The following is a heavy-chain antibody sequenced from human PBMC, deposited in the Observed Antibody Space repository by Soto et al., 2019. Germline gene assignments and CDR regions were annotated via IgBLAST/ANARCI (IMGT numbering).Heavy chain of an antibody. CDR3: ARDGFCTSTTCRVGNWFDP. CDR1: GGSFSCYY. CDR2: INHRGST. J-gene: IGHJ5*02. Sequence: PSETLSLTCVVYGGSFSCYYWSWIRQSPGKGLEWIGGINHRGSTNYNPSLESRVTISVDTSKNQFSLKLPSVTAADTAMYYRARDGFCTSTTCRVGNWFDPWGQGTLVTVSS. D-gene: IGHD2-2*01. V-gene: IGHV4-34*01.